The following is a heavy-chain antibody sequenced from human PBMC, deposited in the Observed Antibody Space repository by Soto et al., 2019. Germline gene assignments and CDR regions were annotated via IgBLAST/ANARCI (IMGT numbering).Heavy chain of an antibody. V-gene: IGHV1-46*01. Sequence: ASVKVSCKASGYIFTAYSMHWVRRAPGQGLQWMGVVNPSGGSTNYAQKFQGRVTLTRDTSRNTFYMGLSSLTSEDTAVYYCAREENCSDGICYSEYFQRWGQGTLVTVSS. CDR1: GYIFTAYS. J-gene: IGHJ1*01. CDR3: AREENCSDGICYSEYFQR. CDR2: VNPSGGST. D-gene: IGHD2-15*01.